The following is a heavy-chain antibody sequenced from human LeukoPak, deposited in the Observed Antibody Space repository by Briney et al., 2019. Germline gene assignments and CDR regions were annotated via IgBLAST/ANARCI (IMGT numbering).Heavy chain of an antibody. J-gene: IGHJ4*02. CDR2: INPNSGGT. Sequence: ASVKVSCKASGYTFTGYYMHWVRQAPGQGLEWMGWINPNSGGTSYAQKFQGRVTMTRDTSISTAYMELSRLRSDDTAVYYCARDEGPTLSSYYDFWSGYSGYFDYWGQGTLVTVSS. CDR3: ARDEGPTLSSYYDFWSGYSGYFDY. V-gene: IGHV1-2*02. D-gene: IGHD3-3*01. CDR1: GYTFTGYY.